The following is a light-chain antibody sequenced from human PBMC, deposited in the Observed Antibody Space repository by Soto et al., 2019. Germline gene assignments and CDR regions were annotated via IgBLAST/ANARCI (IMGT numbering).Light chain of an antibody. V-gene: IGKV1-33*01. CDR1: QAISKY. J-gene: IGKJ4*01. CDR2: DAS. CDR3: HQFGRSPVT. Sequence: DLQMTQSPSSLSASLGDRVTITCQASQAISKYLHWYHQRPGKAPILVIYDASNLEAGAPSRFSGGGSGTSFTLTISSLEPEDFAIYFCHQFGRSPVTFGGGTTVDI.